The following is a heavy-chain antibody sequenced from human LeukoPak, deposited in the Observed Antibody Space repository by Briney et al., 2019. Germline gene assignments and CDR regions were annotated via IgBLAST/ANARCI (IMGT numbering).Heavy chain of an antibody. V-gene: IGHV4-61*01. CDR2: IHYSGST. D-gene: IGHD1-7*01. J-gene: IGHJ4*02. CDR3: ARDQGGNYFN. Sequence: SETLSLNCSVSGASVNYAPVTTYSWSWIRQPPGKGLEWIGYIHYSGSTSYNPSLKSRVTISGDRSKNQLSLNLTSVTAADTAVYYCARDQGGNYFNWGQGTLVTVSS. CDR1: GASVNYAPVTTYS.